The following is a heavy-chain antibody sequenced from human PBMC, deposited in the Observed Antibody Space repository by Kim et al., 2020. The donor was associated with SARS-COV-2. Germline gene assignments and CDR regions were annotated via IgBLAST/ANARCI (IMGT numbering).Heavy chain of an antibody. D-gene: IGHD4-17*01. Sequence: ASVKVSCKACGYMFTSYGFSWVRLAPGQGLEWLGWISARDGNTKYGQKVQGRVIMTTDTSTNTAYMELWSLRSDDTAMYYCARGAYGDVSFDYWGQGTLV. CDR2: ISARDGNT. CDR3: ARGAYGDVSFDY. J-gene: IGHJ4*02. V-gene: IGHV1-18*04. CDR1: GYMFTSYG.